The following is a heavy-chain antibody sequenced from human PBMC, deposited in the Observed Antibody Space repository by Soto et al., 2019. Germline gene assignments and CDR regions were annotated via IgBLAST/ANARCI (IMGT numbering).Heavy chain of an antibody. V-gene: IGHV3-23*01. J-gene: IGHJ4*02. Sequence: GGSLRLSCAASGFTFSTYAMSWLRQAPGKGLEWVSTLSGSGGFTYYADSVKGRFTISRDNSKNTLYLQMSSLRAEDTARFYCAKVAVPGYYFDDWGLGTLVTVSS. CDR1: GFTFSTYA. CDR3: AKVAVPGYYFDD. D-gene: IGHD6-19*01. CDR2: LSGSGGFT.